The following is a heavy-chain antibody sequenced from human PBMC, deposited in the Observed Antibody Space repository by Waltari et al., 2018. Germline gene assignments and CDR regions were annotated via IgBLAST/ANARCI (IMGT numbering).Heavy chain of an antibody. J-gene: IGHJ4*02. CDR1: GGSISSYY. D-gene: IGHD6-13*01. Sequence: QVQLQESGPGLVKPSETLSLTCTVSGGSISSYYWSWIRQPPGKGLEWIGYIYYSGSTNYNPSLKSRVTISVDTSKNQFSLKLSSVTAADTAVYYCARLGLGLAAAGTVQWGQGTLVTVSS. V-gene: IGHV4-59*08. CDR3: ARLGLGLAAAGTVQ. CDR2: IYYSGST.